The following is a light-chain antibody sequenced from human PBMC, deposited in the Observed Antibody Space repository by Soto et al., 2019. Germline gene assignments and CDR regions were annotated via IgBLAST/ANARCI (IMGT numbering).Light chain of an antibody. V-gene: IGKV3-20*01. J-gene: IGKJ4*01. CDR1: QSVSRTY. Sequence: EVVLTQSTDTLSLSPGERATLSCRASQSVSRTYLAWYQQKPGQAPRLLIFGTSNRATGIPDRFSGSGSGTDFTLPVKRLEPEDFAVYSCLQYGHSPPAFGGGTKVEI. CDR3: LQYGHSPPA. CDR2: GTS.